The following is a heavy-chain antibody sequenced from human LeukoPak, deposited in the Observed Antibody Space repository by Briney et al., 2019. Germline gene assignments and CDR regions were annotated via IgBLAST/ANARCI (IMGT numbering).Heavy chain of an antibody. CDR2: IYHSGST. D-gene: IGHD2/OR15-2a*01. CDR3: ARAHAGNRGVFDY. CDR1: GGSISSGGYS. Sequence: SETLSLTCAVSGGSISSGGYSWSWIRQPPGKGLEWIGYIYHSGSTYYNPSLKSRVTISVDRSKNQFSLKLSSVTAADTAVYYCARAHAGNRGVFDYWGQGTLVTVSS. J-gene: IGHJ4*02. V-gene: IGHV4-30-2*01.